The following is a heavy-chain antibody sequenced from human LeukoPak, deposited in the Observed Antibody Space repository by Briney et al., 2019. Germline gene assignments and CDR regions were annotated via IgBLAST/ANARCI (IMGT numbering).Heavy chain of an antibody. CDR2: IYYSGST. Sequence: SETLSLTCTVSGGSISSGDYYWSWIRQPPGKGLEWIGYIYYSGSTYYSPSLKSRVTISVDTSKNQFSLKLSSVTAADTAVYYCAREGIIAAAGSAFDYWGQGTLVTVSS. J-gene: IGHJ4*02. CDR1: GGSISSGDYY. V-gene: IGHV4-30-4*01. CDR3: AREGIIAAAGSAFDY. D-gene: IGHD6-13*01.